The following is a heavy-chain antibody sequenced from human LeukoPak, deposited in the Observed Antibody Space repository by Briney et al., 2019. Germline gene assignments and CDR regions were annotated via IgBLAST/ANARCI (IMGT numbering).Heavy chain of an antibody. CDR1: GYSISSGYY. CDR3: ARARRTTVVTPGYFDY. Sequence: PSETLSLTCAVSGYSISSGYYWGWIRQPPGKGLEWIGSIYHSGSTYYNPSLKSRVTISVDTSKNQFSLKLSSVTAADTAVYYCARARRTTVVTPGYFDYWGQGTPVTVSS. D-gene: IGHD4-23*01. V-gene: IGHV4-38-2*01. J-gene: IGHJ4*02. CDR2: IYHSGST.